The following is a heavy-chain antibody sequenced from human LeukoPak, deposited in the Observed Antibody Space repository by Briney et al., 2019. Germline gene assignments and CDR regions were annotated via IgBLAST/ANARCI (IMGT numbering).Heavy chain of an antibody. CDR1: GFTLSNYW. Sequence: GGSLRLSCAASGFTLSNYWMHWVRQAPGKGLVWVSNINGDGSRTTYADAVKGRFTISRDNTKNTLFLQMNSLRVEDTAVYYCARHDNSGDYRFDYWGQGTLVTVSS. V-gene: IGHV3-74*01. CDR3: ARHDNSGDYRFDY. J-gene: IGHJ4*02. D-gene: IGHD3-22*01. CDR2: INGDGSRT.